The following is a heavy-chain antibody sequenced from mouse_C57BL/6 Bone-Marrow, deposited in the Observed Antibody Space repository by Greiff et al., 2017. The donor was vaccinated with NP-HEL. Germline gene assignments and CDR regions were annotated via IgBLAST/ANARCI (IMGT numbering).Heavy chain of an antibody. CDR2: INPSTGGT. J-gene: IGHJ4*01. CDR3: ARMGGTMDY. Sequence: VQLKQSGPELVKPGASVKISCKASGYSFTGYYMNWVKQSPEKSLEWIGEINPSTGGTTYNQKFKAKATLTVDKSSSTAYMQLKSLTSEDSAVYYCARMGGTMDYWGQGTSVTVSS. V-gene: IGHV1-42*01. CDR1: GYSFTGYY.